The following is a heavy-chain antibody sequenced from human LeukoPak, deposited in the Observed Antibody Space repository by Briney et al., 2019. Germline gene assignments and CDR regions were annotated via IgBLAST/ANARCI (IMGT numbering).Heavy chain of an antibody. CDR1: GGSFSGYY. Sequence: SETLSLTCAVYGGSFSGYYWSWIRQPPGKGLEWIGEINHSGSTNDNPSLKSRVTISVDTSKNQFSLKLSSVTAADTAVYYCARPALRGYSYGFRNNWFDPWGQGTLVTVSS. CDR3: ARPALRGYSYGFRNNWFDP. D-gene: IGHD5-18*01. CDR2: INHSGST. J-gene: IGHJ5*02. V-gene: IGHV4-34*01.